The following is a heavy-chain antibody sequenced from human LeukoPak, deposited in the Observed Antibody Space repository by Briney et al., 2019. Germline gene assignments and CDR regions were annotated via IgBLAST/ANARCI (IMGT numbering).Heavy chain of an antibody. J-gene: IGHJ4*02. V-gene: IGHV3-74*01. CDR1: GFSFTSYW. CDR3: TRAYDSGTYSSFDY. Sequence: GGSLRLSCAASGFSFTSYWMHWVRQAPGKGLVWISCINTDGSGTTYADYVKGRFTISRDNAKNTLYLQMNGLRAEDTAVYYCTRAYDSGTYSSFDYWGQGTLVTVTS. D-gene: IGHD3-10*01. CDR2: INTDGSGT.